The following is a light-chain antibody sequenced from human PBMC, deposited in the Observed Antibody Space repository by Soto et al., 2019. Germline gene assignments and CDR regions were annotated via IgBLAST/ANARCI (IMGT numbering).Light chain of an antibody. CDR2: DVS. CDR1: SSDVGGYDF. V-gene: IGLV2-14*03. J-gene: IGLJ1*01. CDR3: SSFTGSDTYV. Sequence: QSALTQPASVSGSPGQSITISCSGTSSDVGGYDFVSWYQQYPGKAPKLILYDVSDRPSGVSNRFSGSKAGNTASLTISGLQAEYEADYYCSSFTGSDTYVFGTGTKLTVL.